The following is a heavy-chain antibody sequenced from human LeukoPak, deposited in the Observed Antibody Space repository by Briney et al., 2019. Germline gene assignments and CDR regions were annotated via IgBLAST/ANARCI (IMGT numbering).Heavy chain of an antibody. V-gene: IGHV4-59*08. CDR2: IYYSGST. D-gene: IGHD6-19*01. CDR1: GGSISGYY. CDR3: ARGVGQWLERDGHAFDI. J-gene: IGHJ3*02. Sequence: PSETLSLTCTVSGGSISGYYWSWIRQPPGKGLEWIGYIYYSGSTNYNPSLKSRVTISVDTSKNQFSLKLSSVTAADTAVYYCARGVGQWLERDGHAFDIWGQGTMVTVSS.